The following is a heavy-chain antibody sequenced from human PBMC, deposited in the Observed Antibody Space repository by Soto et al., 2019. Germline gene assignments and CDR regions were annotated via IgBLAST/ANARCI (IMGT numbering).Heavy chain of an antibody. CDR3: ARVKRSYDSSGYYLGWFDP. J-gene: IGHJ5*02. CDR2: ISAYNGNT. D-gene: IGHD3-22*01. V-gene: IGHV1-18*01. CDR1: GYTXSSYG. Sequence: GXSXKVSFKASGYTXSSYGISWVRQAPGQGLEWMGWISAYNGNTNYAQKLQGRVTITTDTSTSTAYMELRSLRSDDTAVYYCARVKRSYDSSGYYLGWFDPWGQGTLVTVSS.